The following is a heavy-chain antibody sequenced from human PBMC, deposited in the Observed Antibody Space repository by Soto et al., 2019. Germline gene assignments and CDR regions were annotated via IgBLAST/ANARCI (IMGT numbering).Heavy chain of an antibody. V-gene: IGHV3-11*01. CDR1: GFTFSDFY. CDR3: ARDGRGPSALDL. J-gene: IGHJ5*02. CDR2: ISGNGRTM. D-gene: IGHD1-26*01. Sequence: QVQLVESGGGLVKPGGSLRLSCAASGFTFSDFYMNWIRQAPGKGLEWLSYISGNGRTMYYADSVKGRFTISRGNTKKSLYLEMTSLRADDSAMYYCARDGRGPSALDLWGQGTLVTVSS.